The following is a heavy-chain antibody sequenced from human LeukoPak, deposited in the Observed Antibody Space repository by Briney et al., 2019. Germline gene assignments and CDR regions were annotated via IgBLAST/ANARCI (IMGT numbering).Heavy chain of an antibody. CDR1: GFTFSSYA. D-gene: IGHD6-19*01. CDR2: IYYSGST. V-gene: IGHV4-59*01. CDR3: ARANPAYSSGWYYFDY. Sequence: TGGSLRLSCAASGFTFSSYAMSWVRQAPGKGLEWIGYIYYSGSTNYNPSLKSRVTISVDTSKSQFSLKLSSVTAADTAVYYCARANPAYSSGWYYFDYWGQGTLVTASS. J-gene: IGHJ4*02.